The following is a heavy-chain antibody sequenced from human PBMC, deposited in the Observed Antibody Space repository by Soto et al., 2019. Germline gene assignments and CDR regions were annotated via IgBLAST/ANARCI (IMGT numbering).Heavy chain of an antibody. Sequence: GGSLRLSCAASGFTFSSFAMKWVRQAPGKGLEWVSVIGSGGDGIHYADSVKGRFTISRDNSKNTVNLQMNSLRADDTAVYYCSRPTYYYDSSGPPAYWVQGTLVTVSS. V-gene: IGHV3-23*01. J-gene: IGHJ4*02. CDR1: GFTFSSFA. CDR3: SRPTYYYDSSGPPAY. CDR2: IGSGGDGI. D-gene: IGHD3-22*01.